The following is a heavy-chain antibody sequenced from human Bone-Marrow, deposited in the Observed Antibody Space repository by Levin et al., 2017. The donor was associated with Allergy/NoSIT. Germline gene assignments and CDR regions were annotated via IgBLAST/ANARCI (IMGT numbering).Heavy chain of an antibody. Sequence: GESLKISCAASGFTISTNYMSWVRQVPGKGLEWVSIIHSGGRKNYADSVKGRFTISRDNYNNTLYLQMNSLRGEDTAIYYCARDDVVATNHWGQGTLFVVSS. CDR2: IHSGGRK. D-gene: IGHD5-12*01. CDR1: GFTISTNY. V-gene: IGHV3-66*01. J-gene: IGHJ4*02. CDR3: ARDDVVATNH.